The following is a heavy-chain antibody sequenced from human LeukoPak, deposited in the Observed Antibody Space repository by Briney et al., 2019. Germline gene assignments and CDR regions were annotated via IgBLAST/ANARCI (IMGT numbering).Heavy chain of an antibody. V-gene: IGHV3-30-3*01. CDR3: ARGRLRYFDWLTDFDY. D-gene: IGHD3-9*01. CDR2: ISYDGSNK. CDR1: GFTFSSYA. J-gene: IGHJ4*02. Sequence: QPGRSLRLSCAASGFTFSSYAMHWVRRAPGKGLEWVAVISYDGSNKYYADSVKGRFTISRDNSKNTLYLQMNSLRAEDTAVYYCARGRLRYFDWLTDFDYWGQGTLVTVSS.